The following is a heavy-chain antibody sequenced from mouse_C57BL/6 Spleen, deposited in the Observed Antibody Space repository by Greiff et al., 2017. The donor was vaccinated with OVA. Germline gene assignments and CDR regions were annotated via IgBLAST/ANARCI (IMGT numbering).Heavy chain of an antibody. CDR2: ISSGSSTI. Sequence: EVQLVESGGGLVKPGGSLKLSCAASGFTFSDYGMHWVRQAPEKGLEWVAYISSGSSTIYYADTVQGRFTISSDNAKNTLFLQMTSLRSEDTAMYYCARRITTDPYYYAMDYWGQGTSVTVSS. D-gene: IGHD1-1*01. CDR1: GFTFSDYG. CDR3: ARRITTDPYYYAMDY. V-gene: IGHV5-17*01. J-gene: IGHJ4*01.